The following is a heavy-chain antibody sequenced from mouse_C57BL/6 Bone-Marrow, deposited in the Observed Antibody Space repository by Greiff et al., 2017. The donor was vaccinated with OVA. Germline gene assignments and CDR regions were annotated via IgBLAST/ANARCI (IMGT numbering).Heavy chain of an antibody. CDR2: IDPENGDT. CDR3: TPYYTNYYAMDY. Sequence: EVQLQQSGAELVRPGASVKLSCTASGFNIKDDSMHWVKQRPEQGLEWIGWIDPENGDTEYASKFQGKATITADTSSNTAYLQLSSLTSEDTAVYYCTPYYTNYYAMDYWGQGTSVTVSS. CDR1: GFNIKDDS. J-gene: IGHJ4*01. V-gene: IGHV14-4*01. D-gene: IGHD2-12*01.